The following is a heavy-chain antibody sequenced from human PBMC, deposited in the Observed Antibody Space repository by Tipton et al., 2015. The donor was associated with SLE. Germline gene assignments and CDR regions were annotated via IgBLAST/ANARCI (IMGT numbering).Heavy chain of an antibody. Sequence: TLSLTCSVSGGSMRNHYWSWIRQPPGGGLEWIGFIYSSGSTKYNPSLQSRVSLSVDMSRNQFSLNLYSVTAADTAAYYCARDYGYGDAWFDPWGQGTLVIVSS. J-gene: IGHJ5*02. CDR2: IYSSGST. V-gene: IGHV4-59*11. CDR3: ARDYGYGDAWFDP. D-gene: IGHD4-17*01. CDR1: GGSMRNHY.